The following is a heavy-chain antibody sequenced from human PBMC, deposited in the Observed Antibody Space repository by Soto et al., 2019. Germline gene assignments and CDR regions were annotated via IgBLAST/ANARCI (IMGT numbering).Heavy chain of an antibody. CDR1: GFTFSSYG. Sequence: QVQLVESGGGVVQPGRSLRLSCAASGFTFSSYGMHWVRQAPGKGLEWGAVIWYDGSNKYYADSVKGRFTISRDNSKNTLYLQMNSLRAEDTAVYYCARDNSRYCISTSCYLYYWGQGTLVTVSS. V-gene: IGHV3-33*01. J-gene: IGHJ4*02. D-gene: IGHD2-2*01. CDR2: IWYDGSNK. CDR3: ARDNSRYCISTSCYLYY.